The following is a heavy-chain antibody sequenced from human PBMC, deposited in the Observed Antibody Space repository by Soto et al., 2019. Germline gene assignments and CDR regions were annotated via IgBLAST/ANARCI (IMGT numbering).Heavy chain of an antibody. Sequence: SETLSLTCTVSGGSIYRSGYYWGWIRQPPGRGLEWIGNIDYNGVAYSNPSLKSRVTISRDTSKNQFSLKLTSVTAADTALYYCGKVVVGATGHTDSDSWGPGTLVTVSS. CDR1: GGSIYRSGYY. CDR2: IDYNGVA. J-gene: IGHJ4*02. CDR3: GKVVVGATGHTDSDS. V-gene: IGHV4-39*01. D-gene: IGHD2-15*01.